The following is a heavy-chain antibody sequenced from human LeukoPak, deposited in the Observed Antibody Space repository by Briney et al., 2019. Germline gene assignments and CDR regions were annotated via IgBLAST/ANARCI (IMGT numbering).Heavy chain of an antibody. CDR2: IYYSGST. D-gene: IGHD6-19*01. J-gene: IGHJ4*02. Sequence: SETLSLTCTVSGGSINSYYWSWIRQPPGKGLEGIGYIYYSGSTNYNPSLKSRVTISINTSKNQFSLKLSAVTAADTAVYYCARVSVAGPNFDYWGQGTLVTVSS. CDR3: ARVSVAGPNFDY. V-gene: IGHV4-59*12. CDR1: GGSINSYY.